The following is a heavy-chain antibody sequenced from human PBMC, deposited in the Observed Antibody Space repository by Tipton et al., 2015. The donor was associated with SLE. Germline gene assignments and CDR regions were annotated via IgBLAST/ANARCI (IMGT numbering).Heavy chain of an antibody. J-gene: IGHJ4*02. CDR1: GFTFSSYS. V-gene: IGHV3-21*04. Sequence: GSLRLSCAASGFTFSSYSMNWVRQTPGKGLEWVSSISITSRYVYYADSVKGRFTVSRDNAKNTLYLQMNSLRAEDTAAYYCARRGTNSGFDFDYWGQGTRVTVSS. CDR3: ARRGTNSGFDFDY. CDR2: ISITSRYV. D-gene: IGHD5-12*01.